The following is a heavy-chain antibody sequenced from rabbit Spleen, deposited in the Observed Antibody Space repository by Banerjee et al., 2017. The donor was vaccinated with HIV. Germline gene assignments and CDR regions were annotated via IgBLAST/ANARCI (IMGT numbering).Heavy chain of an antibody. D-gene: IGHD6-1*01. Sequence: QEQLVESGGGLVQPEGSLTLTCKASGFDFSGDQFMCWVRQAPGKGLEWIACIYAGSGGNTYYASWAKGRFTISKTSSTTVTLQMTSLTAADTATYFCARERNWNYGLDLWGPGTLVTVS. CDR1: GFDFSGDQF. CDR3: ARERNWNYGLDL. J-gene: IGHJ4*01. CDR2: IYAGSGGNT. V-gene: IGHV1S45*01.